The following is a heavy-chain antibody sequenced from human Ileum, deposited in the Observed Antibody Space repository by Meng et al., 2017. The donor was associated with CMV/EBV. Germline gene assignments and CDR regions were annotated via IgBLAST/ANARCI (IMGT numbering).Heavy chain of an antibody. CDR3: AKDPSQYCSSTSCSDY. CDR1: GFSFSSYG. D-gene: IGHD2-2*01. J-gene: IGHJ4*02. CDR2: IHHDGSNK. Sequence: GGSRRLSCVASGFSFSSYGMHWVRQAPGKGLEWVTFIHHDGSNKTYTDSVKGRFTISRDNSKNTLYLHMSSLRAEDTAVYYCAKDPSQYCSSTSCSDYWGQGTLVTVSS. V-gene: IGHV3-30*02.